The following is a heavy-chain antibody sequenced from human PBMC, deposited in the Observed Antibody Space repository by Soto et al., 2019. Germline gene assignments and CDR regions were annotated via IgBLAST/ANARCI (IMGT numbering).Heavy chain of an antibody. CDR2: TYYRSKWYN. Sequence: SQTLSLTCAISGDIASSNSAAWNWIRQSPSGGLEWLGRTYYRSKWYNDYAVSVKSRITINPDTSKNQFSLQLNSVTPEDPAVYYGARRSSWSLCFDYWGQGTLVTVSS. J-gene: IGHJ4*02. CDR1: GDIASSNSAA. D-gene: IGHD6-13*01. V-gene: IGHV6-1*01. CDR3: ARRSSWSLCFDY.